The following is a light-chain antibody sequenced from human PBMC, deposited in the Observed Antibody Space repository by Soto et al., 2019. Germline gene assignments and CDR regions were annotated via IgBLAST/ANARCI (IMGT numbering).Light chain of an antibody. CDR1: QSVSNN. Sequence: IVLTLYRGNLCLSRGERGTLSCRASQSVSNNYLAWYQQKPGQAPRLLIHGASTRAPGFPARFSGSGSGTEFTLTISRLQSEDFAVYCCQQYNNWPATFRQGTKVDIK. CDR3: QQYNNWPAT. CDR2: GAS. J-gene: IGKJ1*01. V-gene: IGKV3-15*01.